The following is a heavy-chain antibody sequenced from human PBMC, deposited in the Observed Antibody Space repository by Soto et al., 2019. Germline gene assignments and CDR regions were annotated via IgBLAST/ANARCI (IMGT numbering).Heavy chain of an antibody. CDR2: ISGSGGST. CDR1: GFTFSSYA. J-gene: IGHJ4*02. Sequence: GGSLRLSCAASGFTFSSYAMSWVRQAPGKGLEWVSAISGSGGSTYYADSVKGRFTISRDNSKNTLYLQMNSLRAEDTALYYCAKDHVPIAVAGTFDYWGQGTLVTVSS. V-gene: IGHV3-23*01. CDR3: AKDHVPIAVAGTFDY. D-gene: IGHD6-19*01.